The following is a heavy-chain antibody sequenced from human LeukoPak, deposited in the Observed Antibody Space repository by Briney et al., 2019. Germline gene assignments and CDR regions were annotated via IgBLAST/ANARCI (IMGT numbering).Heavy chain of an antibody. V-gene: IGHV3-30*04. Sequence: GRSLRLSCAASGFTFSSYAMHWVRQAPGKGLEWVAVISYDGSNKYYADSVKGRFTISRDNSKNTLYLQMNSLRAEDTAVCYCAKARSTVTTTGGGFDYWGQGTLVTVSS. CDR1: GFTFSSYA. D-gene: IGHD4-17*01. CDR2: ISYDGSNK. J-gene: IGHJ4*02. CDR3: AKARSTVTTTGGGFDY.